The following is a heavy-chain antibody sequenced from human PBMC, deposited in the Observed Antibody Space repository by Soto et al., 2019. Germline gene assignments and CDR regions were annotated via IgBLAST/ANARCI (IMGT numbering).Heavy chain of an antibody. Sequence: QVQLVLSGAEVKKPGASVTVSCKASGYTFTNFYMHWVRQTPGQGLEWMGIINPSAPTTTYAHKFQGRVTMTIDTSKSTLYMEMRILRSDDTAIYFCARALTAQEPGPWGQGTLVTVSS. J-gene: IGHJ4*02. CDR3: ARALTAQEPGP. D-gene: IGHD1-26*01. V-gene: IGHV1-46*01. CDR1: GYTFTNFY. CDR2: INPSAPTT.